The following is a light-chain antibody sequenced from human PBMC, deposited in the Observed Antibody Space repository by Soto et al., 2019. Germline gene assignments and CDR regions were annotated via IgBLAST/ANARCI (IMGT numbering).Light chain of an antibody. Sequence: EFVLTQSPATLSLSPGERTTLSCRASQSVSSYLAWYQQKPGQAPRLLIYDASNWATGIPARFSGTGSGTDFTLTINNLEPEDFAVYYCQVRTNWSIAFGRGTRLEIK. CDR2: DAS. V-gene: IGKV3-11*01. CDR3: QVRTNWSIA. CDR1: QSVSSY. J-gene: IGKJ5*01.